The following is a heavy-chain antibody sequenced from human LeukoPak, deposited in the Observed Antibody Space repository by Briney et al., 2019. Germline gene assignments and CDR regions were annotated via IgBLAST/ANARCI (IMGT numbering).Heavy chain of an antibody. V-gene: IGHV3-23*01. CDR1: GFTFSSYA. CDR3: AKKREGLAAANWFDP. Sequence: GGSLRLSCAASGFTFSSYAMSWVRQAPGKGLEWVSVISESGDVTVYADSVKGRFTISRDNSKNTLYLQMNSLRAEDTAVYYCAKKREGLAAANWFDPWGQGTLVTVSS. D-gene: IGHD6-13*01. J-gene: IGHJ5*02. CDR2: ISESGDVT.